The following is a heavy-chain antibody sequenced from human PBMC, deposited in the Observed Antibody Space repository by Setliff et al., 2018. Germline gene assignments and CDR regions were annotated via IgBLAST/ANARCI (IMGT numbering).Heavy chain of an antibody. D-gene: IGHD3-10*01. CDR3: ARDYQGGWFDP. Sequence: TSETLSLTCSVSGESFSNNYWSWIRQTPGKGLEWIGESNHGGSTTYHPSLKSRLTMSVDTSKNQFSLKLAAVTAADTAVYYCARDYQGGWFDPWGPGTLVTVSS. V-gene: IGHV4-34*01. J-gene: IGHJ5*02. CDR2: SNHGGST. CDR1: GESFSNNY.